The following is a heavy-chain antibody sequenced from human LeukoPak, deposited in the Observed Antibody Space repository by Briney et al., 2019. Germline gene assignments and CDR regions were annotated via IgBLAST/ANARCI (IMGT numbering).Heavy chain of an antibody. CDR1: GFTFSSYA. V-gene: IGHV3-23*01. D-gene: IGHD6-6*01. CDR2: ISGSGGST. Sequence: GGSLRHSCAASGFTFSSYAMSWVRQAPGKGLEWVSAISGSGGSTYCADSVKGRFTISRDNAKNSLYLQMNSLRAEDTAVYYCASSEGGIAARPDDYWGQGTLVTVSS. CDR3: ASSEGGIAARPDDY. J-gene: IGHJ4*02.